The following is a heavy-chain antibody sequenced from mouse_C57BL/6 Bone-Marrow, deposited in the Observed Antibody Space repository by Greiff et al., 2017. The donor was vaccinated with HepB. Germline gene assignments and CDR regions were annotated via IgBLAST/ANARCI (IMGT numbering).Heavy chain of an antibody. V-gene: IGHV5-6*01. D-gene: IGHD3-2*02. Sequence: EVKVVESGGDLVKPGGSLKLSCAASGFTFSSYGMSWVRQTPDKRLEWVATISSGGSYTYYPDSVKGRFTISRDNAKNTLYLQMSSLKSEDTAMYYCAKHGGRSRPSMDYWGQGTSVTVSS. CDR3: AKHGGRSRPSMDY. CDR1: GFTFSSYG. J-gene: IGHJ4*01. CDR2: ISSGGSYT.